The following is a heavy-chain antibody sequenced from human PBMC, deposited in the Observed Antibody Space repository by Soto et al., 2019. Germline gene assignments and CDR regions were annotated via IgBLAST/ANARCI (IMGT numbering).Heavy chain of an antibody. D-gene: IGHD3-22*01. CDR2: MNPNSGNT. CDR1: GYTFTNYD. J-gene: IGHJ4*02. Sequence: ASVKVSCKASGYTFTNYDINWVRQATGQGLEWMGWMNPNSGNTGYAQKFQGRVTMTRNTSISTAYMELSSLRSEDTAVYYCARVGYYYDSSVYSLGFDYGGQETLVTVSS. CDR3: ARVGYYYDSSVYSLGFDY. V-gene: IGHV1-8*01.